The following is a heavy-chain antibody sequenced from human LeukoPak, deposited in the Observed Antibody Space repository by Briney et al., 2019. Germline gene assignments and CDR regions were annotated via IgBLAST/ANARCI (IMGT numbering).Heavy chain of an antibody. CDR2: INPSGGST. D-gene: IGHD2-21*02. CDR1: GYTFTSYY. CDR3: AREVVTATLDY. V-gene: IGHV1-46*01. J-gene: IGHJ4*02. Sequence: ASVKVSCTASGYTFTSYYMHWVRQAPGQGLEWMGIINPSGGSTSYAQKFQGRVTMTRDTSTGTVYMELSSLRSEDTAVYYCAREVVTATLDYWGQGTLVTVSS.